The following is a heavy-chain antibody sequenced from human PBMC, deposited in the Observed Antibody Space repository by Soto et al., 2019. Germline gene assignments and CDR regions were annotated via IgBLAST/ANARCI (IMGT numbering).Heavy chain of an antibody. CDR2: ISRNSSTT. D-gene: IGHD2-2*01. CDR1: GFTFSDHF. J-gene: IGHJ4*02. Sequence: QVELVESGGGLVKPGGSLRLSCAASGFTFSDHFMTWIRQSPGKGLEWVSYISRNSSTTNYADSVNGRFTISRDNAKNSMFLQMDHVRGEDTAVYYGSRGGRNHPSLNIDYWGQGTLVTVSS. CDR3: SRGGRNHPSLNIDY. V-gene: IGHV3-11*06.